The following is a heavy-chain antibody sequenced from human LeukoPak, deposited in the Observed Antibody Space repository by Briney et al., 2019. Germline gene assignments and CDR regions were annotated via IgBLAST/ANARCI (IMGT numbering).Heavy chain of an antibody. CDR1: GYIFTGYY. J-gene: IGHJ4*02. CDR2: INPNSGDT. D-gene: IGHD3-10*01. Sequence: ASVKVSCKASGYIFTGYYVHWMRQAPGQGLEWMGWINPNSGDTEYGQKFQGRVTMTRDTSIATAYMEMTGLAPDDTAVYYCARDRGPSYDSGIYFQYYFHYWGQGTLVTASS. V-gene: IGHV1-2*02. CDR3: ARDRGPSYDSGIYFQYYFHY.